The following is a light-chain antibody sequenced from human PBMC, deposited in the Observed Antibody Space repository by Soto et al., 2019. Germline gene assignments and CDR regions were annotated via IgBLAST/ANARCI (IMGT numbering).Light chain of an antibody. CDR2: HAS. J-gene: IGKJ1*01. CDR3: QQYDSFSVT. Sequence: EMVLTQSPCTLPLSPGERAPLSCRPSQSVMGSYLAWYQQKPGQAPRLLIFHASTRATGIPDRFSGSGSGTDFTLTISSLQPDDFATYYCQQYDSFSVTFGQGTKVDIK. V-gene: IGKV3-20*01. CDR1: QSVMGSY.